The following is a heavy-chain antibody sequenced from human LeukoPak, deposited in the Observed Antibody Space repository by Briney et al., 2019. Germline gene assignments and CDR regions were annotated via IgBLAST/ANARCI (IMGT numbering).Heavy chain of an antibody. Sequence: ASVKVSCKASGYTFTGYYMHWVRQAPGQGLEWMGWINPNSGGTNYAQKFQGRVTMTRDTSISTAYMELSRLRSDDTAVYYCARDYCSGGSCYSETSYYYYYYMDVWGKGTTVTVSS. V-gene: IGHV1-2*02. CDR1: GYTFTGYY. CDR2: INPNSGGT. CDR3: ARDYCSGGSCYSETSYYYYYYMDV. J-gene: IGHJ6*03. D-gene: IGHD2-15*01.